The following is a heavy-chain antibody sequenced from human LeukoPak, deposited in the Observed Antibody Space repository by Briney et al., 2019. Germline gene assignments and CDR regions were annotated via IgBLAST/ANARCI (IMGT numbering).Heavy chain of an antibody. CDR1: GSRFTNYW. CDR3: ASRKKGMATAGFDY. J-gene: IGHJ4*02. Sequence: GAALKISSKGSGSRFTNYWIGWARPMPGKGLEWMGIIYPGDSDTRYSPSFQGQVTISAEKSISTAYLQWSSLKASDTALYYCASRKKGMATAGFDYWGQGTLVTVSS. D-gene: IGHD5-24*01. V-gene: IGHV5-51*01. CDR2: IYPGDSDT.